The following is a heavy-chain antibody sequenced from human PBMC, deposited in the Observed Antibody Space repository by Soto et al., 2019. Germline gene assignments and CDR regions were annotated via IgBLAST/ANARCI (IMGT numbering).Heavy chain of an antibody. V-gene: IGHV3-33*01. J-gene: IGHJ4*02. Sequence: QVQLVESGGGVVQPGRSLRLSCAASGFTFSSYGMHWVRQXXXXXXXXVAVIWYDGSNKYYADSVKGRFTISRDNSKNTLYLQMNSLRAEDTAXYYCAREDGDYRVGSYFDYWGQGTLVTVSS. D-gene: IGHD4-17*01. CDR3: AREDGDYRVGSYFDY. CDR2: IWYDGSNK. CDR1: GFTFSSYG.